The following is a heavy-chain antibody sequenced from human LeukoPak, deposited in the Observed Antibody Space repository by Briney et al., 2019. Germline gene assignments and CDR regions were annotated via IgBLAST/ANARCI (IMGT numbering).Heavy chain of an antibody. CDR1: GFTFSDYY. CDR2: ISSSGSTI. CDR3: ARDPPSIFGVVHTLYYYGMDV. V-gene: IGHV3-11*01. D-gene: IGHD3-3*01. Sequence: GGSLRRSCAASGFTFSDYYMSWIRQAPGKGLEWVSYISSSGSTIYYADSVKGRFTISRDNAKNSLYLQMNSLRAEDTAVYYCARDPPSIFGVVHTLYYYGMDVWGQGTTVTVSS. J-gene: IGHJ6*02.